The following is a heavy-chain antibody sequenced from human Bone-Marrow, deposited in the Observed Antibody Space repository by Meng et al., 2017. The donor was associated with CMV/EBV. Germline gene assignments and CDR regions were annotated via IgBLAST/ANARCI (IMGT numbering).Heavy chain of an antibody. CDR1: GYTFTSYG. CDR2: IIPIFGTA. V-gene: IGHV1-69*05. J-gene: IGHJ4*02. Sequence: SVKVSCKASGYTFTSYGISWVRQAPGQGLEWMGGIIPIFGTANYAQKFQGRVTITTDESTSTAYMELSSLRSDDTAVYYCAILPGIAAAGGYYWGQGTLVTVSS. D-gene: IGHD6-13*01. CDR3: AILPGIAAAGGYY.